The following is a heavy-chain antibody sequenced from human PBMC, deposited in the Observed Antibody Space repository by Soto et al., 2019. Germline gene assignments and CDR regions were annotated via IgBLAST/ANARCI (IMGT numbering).Heavy chain of an antibody. V-gene: IGHV3-64*01. CDR2: ISSNGGST. D-gene: IGHD5-12*01. CDR1: GFTFSSYA. J-gene: IGHJ4*02. CDR3: ARTSVYAFDY. Sequence: EVQLVESGGGLVQPGGSLRLSCAASGFTFSSYAMHWVRQAPGKGLEYVSVISSNGGSTYYANSVKGRFTISRDNSKNTLYLQMGGLRAEDMAVYYCARTSVYAFDYWGQGTLVTVSS.